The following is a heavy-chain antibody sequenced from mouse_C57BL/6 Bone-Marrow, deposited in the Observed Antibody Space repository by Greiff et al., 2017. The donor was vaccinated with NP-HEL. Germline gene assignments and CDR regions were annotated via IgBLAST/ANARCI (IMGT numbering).Heavy chain of an antibody. CDR1: GYTFTSYW. V-gene: IGHV1-64*01. Sequence: QVQLQQPGAELVKPGASVKLSCKASGYTFTSYWMHWVKQRPGQGLEWIGMIHPNSGSTNYNEKFKSKATLNVDKSSSTAYMQLSSLTSEDSAVYYCARLGVSLYFDYWGQGTTLTVSS. J-gene: IGHJ2*01. CDR3: ARLGVSLYFDY. CDR2: IHPNSGST.